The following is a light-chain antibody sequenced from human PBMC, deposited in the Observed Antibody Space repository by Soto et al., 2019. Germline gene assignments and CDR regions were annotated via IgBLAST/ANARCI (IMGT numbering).Light chain of an antibody. CDR3: HQYNDWWT. J-gene: IGKJ1*01. Sequence: EIVVTQSPASLSVSPGERATLSCRASQSIAISLAWYQQKPGLAPRLLIYGASTRATGIPARFSGSGSGTEFTLTINGLQSEDFAVYYCHQYNDWWTFGQGTKVEIK. CDR1: QSIAIS. V-gene: IGKV3-15*01. CDR2: GAS.